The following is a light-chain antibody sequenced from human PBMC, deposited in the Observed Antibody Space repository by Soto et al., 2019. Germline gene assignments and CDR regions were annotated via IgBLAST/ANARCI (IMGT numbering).Light chain of an antibody. Sequence: EIVMTQSPATLSVSPGERATLSCRASQSVSGNLAWYQQKPGQPPRLLIYGASTRATGIPARLSGSGCGTEFTLTISSLQSEDFAIYYCQQYNNWTLTFGGGTKVEFK. J-gene: IGKJ4*01. CDR3: QQYNNWTLT. CDR1: QSVSGN. V-gene: IGKV3-15*01. CDR2: GAS.